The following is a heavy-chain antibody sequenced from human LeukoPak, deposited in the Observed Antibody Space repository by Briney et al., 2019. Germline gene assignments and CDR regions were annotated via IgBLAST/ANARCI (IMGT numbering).Heavy chain of an antibody. CDR1: GFTFSDYY. J-gene: IGHJ4*02. CDR3: ARSWPGGQWLVEYYFDY. CDR2: ISSSSSYI. D-gene: IGHD6-19*01. Sequence: PGGSLRLSCAASGFTFSDYYMSWIRQAPGKGLEWVSSISSSSSYIYYADSVKGRFTISRDNAKNSLYLQMNSLRAEDTAVYYCARSWPGGQWLVEYYFDYWGQGTLVTVSS. V-gene: IGHV3-11*06.